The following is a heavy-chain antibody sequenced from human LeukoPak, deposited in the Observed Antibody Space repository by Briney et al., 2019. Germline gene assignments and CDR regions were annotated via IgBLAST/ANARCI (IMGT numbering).Heavy chain of an antibody. CDR2: IYHSGST. V-gene: IGHV4-38-2*01. CDR3: ARNASDYYDSSGYYYYFDY. Sequence: SETLSLTCAVSGYSISSGYYWGWTRQPPGKGLEWIGSIYHSGSTYYNPSLKSRVTISVDTSKNQFSLKLSSVTAADTAVYYCARNASDYYDSSGYYYYFDYWGQGTLVTVSS. CDR1: GYSISSGYY. J-gene: IGHJ4*02. D-gene: IGHD3-22*01.